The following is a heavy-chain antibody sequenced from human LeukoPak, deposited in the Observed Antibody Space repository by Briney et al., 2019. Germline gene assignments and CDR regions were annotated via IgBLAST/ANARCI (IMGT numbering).Heavy chain of an antibody. Sequence: GGSLRLSCAASGFTVTNNHMNWVRQAPGRGPEWVSVVYSRGNTYYADSVKGRFTISRDNSKNTLYLQMNSLRVEDTAVYFCASDSGYDRGVFDYWGQGALVTVSS. CDR3: ASDSGYDRGVFDY. J-gene: IGHJ4*02. D-gene: IGHD5-12*01. CDR2: VYSRGNT. V-gene: IGHV3-53*01. CDR1: GFTVTNNH.